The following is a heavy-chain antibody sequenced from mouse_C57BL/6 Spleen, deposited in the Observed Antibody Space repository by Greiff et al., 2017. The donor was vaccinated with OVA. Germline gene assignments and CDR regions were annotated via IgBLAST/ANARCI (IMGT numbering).Heavy chain of an antibody. Sequence: QVQLQQPGAELVKPGASVKLSCKASGYTFTSYWMHWVKQRPGQGLEWIGMIHPNSGSTNYNEKFKSKATLTVDKSSSTAYMQLSSLTSEDSAVYYCARGNYYGSSYVPMNWYFDVWGTGTTVTVSS. J-gene: IGHJ1*03. CDR3: ARGNYYGSSYVPMNWYFDV. CDR1: GYTFTSYW. D-gene: IGHD1-1*01. V-gene: IGHV1-64*01. CDR2: IHPNSGST.